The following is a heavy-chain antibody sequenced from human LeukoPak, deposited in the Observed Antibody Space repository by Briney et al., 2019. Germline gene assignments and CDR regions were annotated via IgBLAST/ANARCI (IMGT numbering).Heavy chain of an antibody. Sequence: GASVKVSCKASGYTFTSYYMHWVRQAPGQGLEWMGGIIPIFGTANYAQKFQGRVTITADESTSTAYMELSSLRSEDTAVYYCARGNGYSYAQGAFDIWGQGTMVTVSS. CDR3: ARGNGYSYAQGAFDI. V-gene: IGHV1-69*13. CDR2: IIPIFGTA. CDR1: GYTFTSYY. J-gene: IGHJ3*02. D-gene: IGHD5-18*01.